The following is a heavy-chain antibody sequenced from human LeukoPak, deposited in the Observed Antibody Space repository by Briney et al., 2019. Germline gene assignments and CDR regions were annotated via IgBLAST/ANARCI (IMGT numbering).Heavy chain of an antibody. D-gene: IGHD1-26*01. CDR3: AREGWELVGAISLYYYYMDV. J-gene: IGHJ6*03. V-gene: IGHV1-18*01. CDR1: GYTFTSYG. Sequence: GASVKVSCKASGYTFTSYGISWVRQAPGQGLEWMGWISAYNGNTNYAQKLQGRVTMTTDTFTSTAYMELRSLRSDDTAVHYCAREGWELVGAISLYYYYMDVWGKGTTVTVSS. CDR2: ISAYNGNT.